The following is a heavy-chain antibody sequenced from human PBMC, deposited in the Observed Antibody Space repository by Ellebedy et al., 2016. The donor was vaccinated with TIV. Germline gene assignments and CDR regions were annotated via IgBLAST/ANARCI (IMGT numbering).Heavy chain of an antibody. CDR3: AKHQKMYYGSGSDAFDI. V-gene: IGHV1-18*04. CDR2: ISTYKGNT. Sequence: AASVTVSCKASGYTFTSYDISWVRQAPGQGLEWMGWISTYKGNTNSAQNLQARVTMTTETSTSTAYMELRSLRSEDTAVYYCAKHQKMYYGSGSDAFDIWGQGTMVTVPS. D-gene: IGHD3-10*01. CDR1: GYTFTSYD. J-gene: IGHJ3*02.